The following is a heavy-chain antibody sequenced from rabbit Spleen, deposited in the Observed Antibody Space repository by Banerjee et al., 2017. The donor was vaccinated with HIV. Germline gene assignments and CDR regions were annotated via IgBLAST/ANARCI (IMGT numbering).Heavy chain of an antibody. Sequence: QQQLEESGGGLVKPGGTLTLTCTTSGFSFSSDYYMCWVRQAPGKGLECIACIYGGSSGSTYYASWAKGRFTISKTSSTTVTLQMTSLTAADTATYFCARDSGSSFSSYGMDLWGQGTLVTVS. CDR2: IYGGSSGST. V-gene: IGHV1S45*01. CDR3: ARDSGSSFSSYGMDL. CDR1: GFSFSSDYY. D-gene: IGHD8-1*01. J-gene: IGHJ6*01.